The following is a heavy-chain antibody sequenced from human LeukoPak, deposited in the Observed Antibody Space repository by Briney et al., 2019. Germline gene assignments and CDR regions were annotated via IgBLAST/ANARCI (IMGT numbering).Heavy chain of an antibody. CDR3: ARWFGEKNWFDP. CDR2: IYTSGST. D-gene: IGHD3-10*01. Sequence: SETLSLTCTVSGGYISSGSYYWSWIRQPAGKGLEWIGRIYTSGSTNYNPSLKSRVTISVDTSKNQFSLKLSSVTAADTAVYYCARWFGEKNWFDPWGQGTLVTVSS. V-gene: IGHV4-61*02. J-gene: IGHJ5*02. CDR1: GGYISSGSYY.